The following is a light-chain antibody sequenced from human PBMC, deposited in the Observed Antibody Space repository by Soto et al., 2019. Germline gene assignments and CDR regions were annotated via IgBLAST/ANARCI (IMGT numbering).Light chain of an antibody. Sequence: EIVLTQSPATLSLSPGERATLSCRASQSVSSYLAWYQQKPGQAPRLLIYDASNRATGIPARFSGSGSGTDFTLTISSLEPEDFGVYYCQQRSVFGPGTKVDIK. CDR2: DAS. V-gene: IGKV3-11*01. CDR1: QSVSSY. J-gene: IGKJ3*01. CDR3: QQRSV.